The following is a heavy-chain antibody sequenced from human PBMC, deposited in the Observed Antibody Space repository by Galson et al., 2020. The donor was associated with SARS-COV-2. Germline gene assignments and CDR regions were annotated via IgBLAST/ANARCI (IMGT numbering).Heavy chain of an antibody. V-gene: IGHV1-2*04. D-gene: IGHD3-10*01. CDR1: GYTFTGYY. J-gene: IGHJ6*02. CDR2: INPNSGGT. Sequence: ASVKVSCKASGYTFTGYYMHWVRQAPGQGLEWMGWINPNSGGTNYAQKFQGWVTMTRDTSISTAYMELSRLRSDDTAVYYCARDCMVRGVRRYYYGMDVWGQGTTVTVSS. CDR3: ARDCMVRGVRRYYYGMDV.